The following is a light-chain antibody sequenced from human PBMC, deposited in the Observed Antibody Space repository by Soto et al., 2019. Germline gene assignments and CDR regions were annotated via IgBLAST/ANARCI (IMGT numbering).Light chain of an antibody. V-gene: IGKV1-39*01. Sequence: DIPMTQSPSSLSASIGDSVTITCRASRSILNSLNWYQQKPGKGPELLVSTASGLKKGVPPRFSGAGSGTDFTLTISSLQPEDSATYYCQQSITTPFTFGQGTRVEI. CDR1: RSILNS. J-gene: IGKJ1*01. CDR3: QQSITTPFT. CDR2: TAS.